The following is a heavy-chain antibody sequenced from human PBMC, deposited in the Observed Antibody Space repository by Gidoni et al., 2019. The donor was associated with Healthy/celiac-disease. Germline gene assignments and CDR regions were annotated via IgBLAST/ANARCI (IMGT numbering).Heavy chain of an antibody. CDR3: ARADYDSSGYYFGY. Sequence: EVQLVESGGGLVQPGGSLSLSCAASGFPLSSNYMSWVRQAPGKGLEWVSVIYSGGSTYYADSVKGRFTISRDNSKNTLYLQMNSLRAEDTAVYYCARADYDSSGYYFGYWGQGTLVTVSS. J-gene: IGHJ4*02. V-gene: IGHV3-66*01. D-gene: IGHD3-22*01. CDR2: IYSGGST. CDR1: GFPLSSNY.